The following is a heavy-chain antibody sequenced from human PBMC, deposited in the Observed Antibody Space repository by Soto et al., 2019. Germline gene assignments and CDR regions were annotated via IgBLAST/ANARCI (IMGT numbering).Heavy chain of an antibody. Sequence: GASVKVSCKASGYTFTSYYMHWVRQAPGQGLEWMGIINPSGGSTSYAQKFQGRVTMTRDTSTSTVYMELSGLRSEDTAVYYCARAPYYYDSSGYYSSYYFDYWGQGTLVTVSS. J-gene: IGHJ4*02. CDR3: ARAPYYYDSSGYYSSYYFDY. V-gene: IGHV1-46*01. CDR2: INPSGGST. CDR1: GYTFTSYY. D-gene: IGHD3-22*01.